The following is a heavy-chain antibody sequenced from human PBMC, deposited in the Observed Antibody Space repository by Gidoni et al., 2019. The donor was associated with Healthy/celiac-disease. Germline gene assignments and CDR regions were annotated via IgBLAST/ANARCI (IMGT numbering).Heavy chain of an antibody. D-gene: IGHD3-16*01. V-gene: IGHV3-33*01. CDR1: GFTFSSYG. Sequence: QVQLVESGGGVVQPGRSLRISCAASGFTFSSYGMHWVRQAPGKGLEWVAVIWYDGSNKYYADSVKGRFTISRDNSKNTLYLQMNSLRAEDTAVYYCARERGTALPDYWGQGTLVTVSS. CDR3: ARERGTALPDY. CDR2: IWYDGSNK. J-gene: IGHJ4*02.